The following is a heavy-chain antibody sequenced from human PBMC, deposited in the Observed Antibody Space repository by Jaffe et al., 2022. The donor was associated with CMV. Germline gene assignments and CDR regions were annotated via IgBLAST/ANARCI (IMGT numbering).Heavy chain of an antibody. CDR2: ITDSGST. Sequence: QVQLQQWGTGLLKPSETLSLTCAVYGGSFSGYYWSWIRQPPGKGLEWIGVITDSGSTNYNPSLKSRVSLSGDTSKNHFSLKLTSVTAADTAVYYCARGRPALILWGQGTVVTVSS. D-gene: IGHD2-2*01. V-gene: IGHV4-34*01. CDR1: GGSFSGYY. CDR3: ARGRPALIL. J-gene: IGHJ3*01.